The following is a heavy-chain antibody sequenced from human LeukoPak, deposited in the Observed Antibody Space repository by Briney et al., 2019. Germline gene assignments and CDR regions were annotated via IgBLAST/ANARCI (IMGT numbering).Heavy chain of an antibody. Sequence: ASVKVSCKASGYTFTSYYMHWVRQAAGQGLEWMGIINPSGGSTSYAQKFQGRVTMTRDTSTSTVYMELSRLRSDDTAVYYCARAQRWLQLRNAFDIWGQGTMVTVSS. CDR2: INPSGGST. J-gene: IGHJ3*02. CDR3: ARAQRWLQLRNAFDI. CDR1: GYTFTSYY. V-gene: IGHV1-46*01. D-gene: IGHD5-24*01.